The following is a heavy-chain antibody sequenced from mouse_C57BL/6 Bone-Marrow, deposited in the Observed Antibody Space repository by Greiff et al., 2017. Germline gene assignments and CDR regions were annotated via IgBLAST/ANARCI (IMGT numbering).Heavy chain of an antibody. CDR1: GFPFSNYG. CDR2: ISSGGGTL. CDR3: ARGDYDPGYFDV. V-gene: IGHV5-17*01. Sequence: EVQVVESGGGLLNPGGSLKLPFAASGFPFSNYGIHWFRQAPEKGLGWFPYISSGGGTLNYEDTVKGRFTISRDNAKNTRFLQMTSLRSEDTAMYYCARGDYDPGYFDVGGTGTTVTGS. J-gene: IGHJ1*03. D-gene: IGHD2-4*01.